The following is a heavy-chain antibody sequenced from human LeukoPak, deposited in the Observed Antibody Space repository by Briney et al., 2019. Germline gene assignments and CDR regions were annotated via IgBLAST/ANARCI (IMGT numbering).Heavy chain of an antibody. CDR1: RFTFSSYG. Sequence: PGGSLRLSCAASRFTFSSYGMSWVRQAPGKGLEWVANIKQDGSEKYYVDSVKGRFTISRDNAKNSLYLQMNSLRAEDTAVYYCARGLAATNDYWGQGTLVTVSS. J-gene: IGHJ4*02. CDR3: ARGLAATNDY. CDR2: IKQDGSEK. D-gene: IGHD2-15*01. V-gene: IGHV3-7*03.